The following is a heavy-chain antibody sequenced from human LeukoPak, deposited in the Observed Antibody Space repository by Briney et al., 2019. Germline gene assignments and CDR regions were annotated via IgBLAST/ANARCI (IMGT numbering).Heavy chain of an antibody. CDR2: IKSKTDGETT. CDR1: EFTFSSYW. V-gene: IGHV3-15*01. D-gene: IGHD3-22*01. CDR3: AKYDTSVNFDY. J-gene: IGHJ4*02. Sequence: GGSLRLSCSASEFTFSSYWMSWVRQAPGKGLEWVGHIKSKTDGETTDYPAPVKGRFIISRDDSKHTLYLQINSLRTDDTAVYYCAKYDTSVNFDYWGQGTLVTVSS.